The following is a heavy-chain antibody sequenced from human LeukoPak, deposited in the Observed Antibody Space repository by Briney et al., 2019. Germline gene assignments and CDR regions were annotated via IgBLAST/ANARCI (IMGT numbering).Heavy chain of an antibody. CDR2: ISASGGST. V-gene: IGHV3-23*01. J-gene: IGHJ3*02. Sequence: PGGSLRLSCAASGFTFSSYSMNWVRQAPGKGLEWVSGISASGGSTFYADSVKGRFTISRDNSKNTLYLQMNGLRVEDTAVYYCVREGPRGLAFDIWGQGTMVTVSS. CDR3: VREGPRGLAFDI. CDR1: GFTFSSYS.